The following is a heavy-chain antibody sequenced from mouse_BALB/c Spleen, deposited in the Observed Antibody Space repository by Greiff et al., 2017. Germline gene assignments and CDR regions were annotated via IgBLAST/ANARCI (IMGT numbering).Heavy chain of an antibody. CDR2: IYPGNSDT. CDR1: GYSFTSYW. J-gene: IGHJ2*01. D-gene: IGHD1-2*01. CDR3: TRRALLRPYYFDY. Sequence: VQLQQSGTVLARPGASVKMSCKASGYSFTSYWMHWVKQRPGQGLEWIGAIYPGNSDTSYNQKFKGKAKLTAVTSASTAYMELSSLTNEDSAVYYCTRRALLRPYYFDYWGQGTTLTVSS. V-gene: IGHV1-5*01.